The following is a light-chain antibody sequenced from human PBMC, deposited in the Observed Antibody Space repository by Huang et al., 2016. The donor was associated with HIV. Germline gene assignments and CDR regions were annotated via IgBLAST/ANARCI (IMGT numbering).Light chain of an antibody. Sequence: DIQMTQSPSSLSASVGDRVTITCRASQGISNSLAWYQQKPGKAPKLLLYVASRLESVVPSRFSGSGSGTDYTLTINSLQPEDFATYYCQQYYSTPTFGQGTKVEIK. CDR3: QQYYSTPT. J-gene: IGKJ1*01. CDR2: VAS. CDR1: QGISNS. V-gene: IGKV1-NL1*01.